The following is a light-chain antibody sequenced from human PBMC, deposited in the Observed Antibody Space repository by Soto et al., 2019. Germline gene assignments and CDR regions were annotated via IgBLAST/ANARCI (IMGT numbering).Light chain of an antibody. J-gene: IGKJ1*01. CDR2: DSS. CDR3: QQYHNWPLA. CDR1: QSVSSN. Sequence: DIVMTQSPATLSVSPGEGATLSCRASQSVSSNLAWYQQKPGQAPRLLIYDSSTRATGIPARFSGRGSGTEFTLTISSLPSEDFAVYYCQQYHNWPLAFGQGTKVESK. V-gene: IGKV3-15*01.